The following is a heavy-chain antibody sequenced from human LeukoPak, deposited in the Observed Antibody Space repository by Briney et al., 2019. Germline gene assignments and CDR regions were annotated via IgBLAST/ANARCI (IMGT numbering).Heavy chain of an antibody. CDR1: GFTFSSYA. Sequence: GGSLRLSCAASGFTFSSYAMSWVSQAPGKGLEWVSSISGSGGSTYYADSVKGRFTISRDNSKNTLYLQMNSLRAEDTAVYYCAKDQRGTTVVTVTDYWGQGTLVTVSS. V-gene: IGHV3-23*01. CDR2: ISGSGGST. CDR3: AKDQRGTTVVTVTDY. J-gene: IGHJ4*02. D-gene: IGHD4-17*01.